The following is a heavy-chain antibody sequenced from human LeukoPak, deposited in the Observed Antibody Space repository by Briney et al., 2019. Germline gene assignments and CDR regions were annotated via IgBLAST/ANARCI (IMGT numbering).Heavy chain of an antibody. Sequence: SETLSLTCTVSGGSISSYYWSWIRQPAGKGLEWIGRTYTSGSTNYNPSPKSRVTMSVDTSKNQFSLKLSSVTAADTAVYYCAREPSSGWFWYFDYWGQGTLVTVSS. V-gene: IGHV4-4*07. CDR2: TYTSGST. CDR3: AREPSSGWFWYFDY. D-gene: IGHD6-19*01. J-gene: IGHJ4*02. CDR1: GGSISSYY.